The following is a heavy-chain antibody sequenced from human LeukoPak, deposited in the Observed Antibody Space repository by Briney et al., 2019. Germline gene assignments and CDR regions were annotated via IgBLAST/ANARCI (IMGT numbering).Heavy chain of an antibody. J-gene: IGHJ4*02. CDR1: GGSFSGYY. V-gene: IGHV4-34*01. CDR2: INHSGST. D-gene: IGHD3-22*01. CDR3: AREGNYYDSLQPL. Sequence: SETLSLTCAVYGGSFSGYYWSWIRQPPGKGLEGIGEINHSGSTNYNPSLKSRVTILVATSKNQFSLKLSSVTAADTAVYYCAREGNYYDSLQPLWGQGNLVTVSS.